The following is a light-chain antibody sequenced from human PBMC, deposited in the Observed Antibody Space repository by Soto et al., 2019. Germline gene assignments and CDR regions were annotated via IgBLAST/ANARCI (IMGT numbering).Light chain of an antibody. V-gene: IGLV2-14*01. Sequence: QSALTQPASVSGSTEQSITISCTGTSRDVGSYNYVSWYQQHPGKSPKLMIYEVSNQPSGVSNLFSGSKSGNTASLTISGLQAEDDADYHCSSYTSSSTFYVFGTGTKVTVL. CDR1: SRDVGSYNY. CDR3: SSYTSSSTFYV. J-gene: IGLJ1*01. CDR2: EVS.